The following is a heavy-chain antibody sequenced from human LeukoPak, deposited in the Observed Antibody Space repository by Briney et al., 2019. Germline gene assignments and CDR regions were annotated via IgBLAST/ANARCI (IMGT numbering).Heavy chain of an antibody. V-gene: IGHV7-4-1*02. CDR1: GYTFTSYA. J-gene: IGHJ6*02. Sequence: ASVKVSCKASGYTFTSYAMNWVRQAPGQGLEWMGWINTNTGNPTYAQGFTGRFVFSLDTSVSTAYLQISSLKAEDTAVYYCARDPVIQLWLGNYYYGMDVWGQGTTVTVPS. D-gene: IGHD5-18*01. CDR3: ARDPVIQLWLGNYYYGMDV. CDR2: INTNTGNP.